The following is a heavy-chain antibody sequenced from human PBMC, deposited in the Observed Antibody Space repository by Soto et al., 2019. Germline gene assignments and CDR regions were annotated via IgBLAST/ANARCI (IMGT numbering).Heavy chain of an antibody. J-gene: IGHJ4*02. D-gene: IGHD6-6*01. Sequence: PSETLSLTCTVSGGSISSGDYYWSWIRQPPGKGLEWIGYIYYSGSTYYNPSLKSRVTISVDTSKNQFSLKLSSVTAADTAVYYCAREDSSSSLVGYWGQGTLVTVSS. CDR1: GGSISSGDYY. V-gene: IGHV4-30-4*01. CDR2: IYYSGST. CDR3: AREDSSSSLVGY.